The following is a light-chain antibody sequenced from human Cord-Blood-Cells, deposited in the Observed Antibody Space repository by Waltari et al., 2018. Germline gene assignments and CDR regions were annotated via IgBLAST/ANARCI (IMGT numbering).Light chain of an antibody. CDR1: QSVLYSSNNKNY. J-gene: IGKJ2*03. Sequence: DIVMTQSPDCLAVSLGERATINCKPSQSVLYSSNNKNYLAWYQQKPGQPPKLLIYWASTREAGVPDQFSGSGSGTDFTLTIISLQAEDVSVYYCQQYYSTPYSFGQGTKLEIK. CDR2: WAS. CDR3: QQYYSTPYS. V-gene: IGKV4-1*01.